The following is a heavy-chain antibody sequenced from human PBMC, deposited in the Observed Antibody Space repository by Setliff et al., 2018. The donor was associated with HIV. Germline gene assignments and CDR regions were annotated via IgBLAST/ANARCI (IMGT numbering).Heavy chain of an antibody. CDR1: GGSISNYF. Sequence: SETLSLTCNVSGGSISNYFWSWIQQPPGKGLEWVGYIYSSGRTNYNPSLKSRVTISVDTSKNQFSLKLSSVTAADTAVYYCGRQVPVPGVAVTPIDYWGQGTLVTVSS. CDR3: GRQVPVPGVAVTPIDY. CDR2: IYSSGRT. J-gene: IGHJ4*02. D-gene: IGHD3-22*01. V-gene: IGHV4-59*08.